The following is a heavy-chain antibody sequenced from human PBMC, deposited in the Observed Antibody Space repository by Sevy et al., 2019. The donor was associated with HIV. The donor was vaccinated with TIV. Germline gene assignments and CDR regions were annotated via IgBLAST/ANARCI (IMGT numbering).Heavy chain of an antibody. Sequence: SETLSLTCAVSGGSISSGGYSWSWIRQPPGKGLEWIGYIYHSGSTYYNPSLKSRVTISVDRSKNQFSLKLSSVTAAATAVYYCARAGYYDSSGPDGHDAFDIWGQGTMVTVSS. CDR3: ARAGYYDSSGPDGHDAFDI. CDR1: GGSISSGGYS. CDR2: IYHSGST. J-gene: IGHJ3*02. V-gene: IGHV4-30-2*01. D-gene: IGHD3-22*01.